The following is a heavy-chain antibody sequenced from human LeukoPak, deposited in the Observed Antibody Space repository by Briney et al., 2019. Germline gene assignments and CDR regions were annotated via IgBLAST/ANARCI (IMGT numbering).Heavy chain of an antibody. CDR1: GFTFSSYA. V-gene: IGHV3-30*04. J-gene: IGHJ4*02. D-gene: IGHD4-23*01. CDR2: ISYDGSNK. Sequence: GGSLRLSCAASGFTFSSYAMHWVRQAPGKGLEWVAVISYDGSNKYYADSVKGRFTISRDNSKNTLYLQMTGLRVEDTAIYYCAKGNTQWELYDYWGQGTLVTVSS. CDR3: AKGNTQWELYDY.